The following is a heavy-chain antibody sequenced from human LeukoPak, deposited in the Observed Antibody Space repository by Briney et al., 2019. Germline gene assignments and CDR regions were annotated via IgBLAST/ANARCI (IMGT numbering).Heavy chain of an antibody. CDR2: ISSSGRTI. CDR1: GFTFSDYF. Sequence: GGSLRLSCAASGFTFSDYFMSWIRQAPGKGLEWVAYISSSGRTIYYADAVKGRFTISRDNAKNSLYLQMNSLRAEDTAVYYCARVMEYYYYYMDVWGKGTTVTISS. CDR3: ARVMEYYYYYMDV. D-gene: IGHD3-10*01. J-gene: IGHJ6*03. V-gene: IGHV3-11*04.